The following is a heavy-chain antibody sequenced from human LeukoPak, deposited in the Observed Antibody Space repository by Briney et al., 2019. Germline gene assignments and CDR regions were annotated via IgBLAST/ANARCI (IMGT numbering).Heavy chain of an antibody. D-gene: IGHD3-22*01. CDR3: AKNPYYYDSSGYYPFDY. V-gene: IGHV3-23*01. J-gene: IGHJ4*02. Sequence: GGSLRLSCAASGFTFSSYAMSWVRQAPGQGLEWFSAISGSGDNTYYADSVKGRFTISRDNSKNTLYLQMNSLRAEDTDVYYCAKNPYYYDSSGYYPFDYWGRGTLVTVSS. CDR2: ISGSGDNT. CDR1: GFTFSSYA.